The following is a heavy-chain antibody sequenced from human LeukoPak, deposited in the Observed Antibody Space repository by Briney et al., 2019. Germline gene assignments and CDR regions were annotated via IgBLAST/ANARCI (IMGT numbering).Heavy chain of an antibody. CDR3: ARASSSYHHYNPNFDY. CDR2: ISYDGSNK. CDR1: GFTFSSYA. V-gene: IGHV3-30*04. Sequence: GGSLRLSCAASGFTFSSYAMHWVRQAPGKGLEWVAVISYDGSNKYYADSVKGRFTISRDNSKNTLYLQMNSLRAEDTAVYYCARASSSYHHYNPNFDYWGQGTLVTVSP. J-gene: IGHJ4*02. D-gene: IGHD2-15*01.